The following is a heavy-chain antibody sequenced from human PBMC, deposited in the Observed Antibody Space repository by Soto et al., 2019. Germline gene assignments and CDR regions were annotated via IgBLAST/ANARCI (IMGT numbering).Heavy chain of an antibody. Sequence: SETLSLTCAVYGGSFSGYYWSWIRQPPGKGLEWIGEINHSGSTNYNPSLKSRVTISVDTSKNQFSLKLSSVTAADTAVYYCARHDEWSTFRDAFDIWGQGTMVTVSS. CDR1: GGSFSGYY. J-gene: IGHJ3*02. CDR2: INHSGST. D-gene: IGHD3-3*01. CDR3: ARHDEWSTFRDAFDI. V-gene: IGHV4-34*01.